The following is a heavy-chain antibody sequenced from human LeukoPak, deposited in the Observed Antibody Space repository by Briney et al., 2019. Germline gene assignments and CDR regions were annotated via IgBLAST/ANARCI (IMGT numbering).Heavy chain of an antibody. CDR1: GVSIFSYY. J-gene: IGHJ3*02. D-gene: IGHD3-22*01. CDR2: IYYSGST. CDR3: ARLGNYYDSSGYYFDDALDI. Sequence: PPETLSLTCSVSGVSIFSYYWNWIRQPPGKGLEWIGYIYYSGSTNYNPSLKSRVTISVDTSKNQFSLKLSSVTAADTAVYYCARLGNYYDSSGYYFDDALDIWGQGTMVTVSS. V-gene: IGHV4-59*08.